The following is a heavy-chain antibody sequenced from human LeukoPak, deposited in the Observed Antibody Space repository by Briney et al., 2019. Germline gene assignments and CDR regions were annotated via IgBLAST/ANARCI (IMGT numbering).Heavy chain of an antibody. CDR3: ASSHCSGGSCYHDY. D-gene: IGHD2-15*01. Sequence: ASVKVSCKASGYTFTSYGISWVRQAPGQGLEWVGWISAYNGNTNYAQKLQGRVTMTTDTSTSTAYMELRSLRSDDTAVYYCASSHCSGGSCYHDYWGQGTLVTVSS. V-gene: IGHV1-18*01. CDR2: ISAYNGNT. CDR1: GYTFTSYG. J-gene: IGHJ4*02.